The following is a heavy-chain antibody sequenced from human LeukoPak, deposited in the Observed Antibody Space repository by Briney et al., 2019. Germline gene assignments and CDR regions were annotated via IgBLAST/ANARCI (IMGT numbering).Heavy chain of an antibody. CDR2: ISSSGRTT. V-gene: IGHV3-48*03. J-gene: IGHJ4*02. Sequence: PGGSLRLSCAASGFTFSGYEMNWVRQAPGKGLEWVSYISSSGRTTYYADSVKGRFTISRDNAKNSLYLQMNSLRAEDMAVYYCARLRDNWGWGGDYWGQGTLVTVSS. D-gene: IGHD7-27*01. CDR1: GFTFSGYE. CDR3: ARLRDNWGWGGDY.